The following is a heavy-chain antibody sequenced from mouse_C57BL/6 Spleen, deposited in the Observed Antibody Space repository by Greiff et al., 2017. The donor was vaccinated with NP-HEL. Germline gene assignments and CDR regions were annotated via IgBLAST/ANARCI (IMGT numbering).Heavy chain of an antibody. J-gene: IGHJ1*03. CDR1: EYEFPSHD. V-gene: IGHV5-2*01. CDR2: INSDGGST. Sequence: EVNVVESGGGLVQPGASLKLSCESNEYEFPSHDMSWVRKTPEKRLELVAAINSDGGSTYYPDTMARRFIISRDNTKKTLYLQMSSLRSEDTALYYCARHGYYGGYFDVWGTGTTVTVSS. CDR3: ARHGYYGGYFDV. D-gene: IGHD2-3*01.